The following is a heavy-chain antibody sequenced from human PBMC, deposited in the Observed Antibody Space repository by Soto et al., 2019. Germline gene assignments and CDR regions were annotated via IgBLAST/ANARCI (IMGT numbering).Heavy chain of an antibody. CDR3: ARDPTIFGVVNNYGMDV. J-gene: IGHJ6*02. D-gene: IGHD3-3*01. Sequence: QVQLVQSGAEVKKPGASVKVSCKASGYTFTSYGISWVRQAPGQGLEWMGWISAYNGNTNYAQKLQGRVTMTTGTSTSTAYMELRSLRSDDTAVYYCARDPTIFGVVNNYGMDVWGQGTTVTVSS. V-gene: IGHV1-18*01. CDR1: GYTFTSYG. CDR2: ISAYNGNT.